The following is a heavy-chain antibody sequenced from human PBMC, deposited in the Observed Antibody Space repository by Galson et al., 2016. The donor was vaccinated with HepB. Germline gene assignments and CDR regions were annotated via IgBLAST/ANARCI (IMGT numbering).Heavy chain of an antibody. CDR3: AKGGEWLPFSAWFP. J-gene: IGHJ4*02. D-gene: IGHD3-3*01. CDR1: GFAFEINA. CDR2: IAWNSGSI. V-gene: IGHV3-9*01. Sequence: SLRLSCAASGFAFEINAMHWVRQAPGKGLEWVSGIAWNSGSIGYADSVKGRFTISRDNAKNSLFLQMNSLRTEDTALYYCAKGGEWLPFSAWFPWGRGTLVTVSS.